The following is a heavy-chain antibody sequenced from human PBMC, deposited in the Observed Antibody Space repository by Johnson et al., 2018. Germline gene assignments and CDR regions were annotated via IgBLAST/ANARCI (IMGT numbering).Heavy chain of an antibody. CDR1: GFTFSSYG. CDR3: ARDGGYYYESSGYYLAEYCQH. Sequence: QVQLVQSGGGVVQPGRSLRLSCAASGFTFSSYGMHWVRQAPGKGLEWVAVIWYDGRNKYSADSVTGRFTISRDNSKNTLYLQMNSLRAEDTAGYYCARDGGYYYESSGYYLAEYCQHWGQGTLVTVSA. CDR2: IWYDGRNK. J-gene: IGHJ1*01. D-gene: IGHD3-22*01. V-gene: IGHV3-33*01.